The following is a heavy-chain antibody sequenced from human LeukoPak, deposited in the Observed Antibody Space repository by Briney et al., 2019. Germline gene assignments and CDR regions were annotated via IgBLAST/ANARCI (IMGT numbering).Heavy chain of an antibody. D-gene: IGHD3-22*01. V-gene: IGHV3-33*06. CDR2: IWYDGSNK. J-gene: IGHJ4*02. CDR1: GFTFGSYG. CDR3: AKDMRVVVITTPDY. Sequence: GRSLRLSCAASGFTFGSYGMHWVRQAPGKGLEWVAVIWYDGSNKYYADSVKGRFTISRDNSKNTLYLQMNSLRAEDTAVYYCAKDMRVVVITTPDYWGQGTLVTVSS.